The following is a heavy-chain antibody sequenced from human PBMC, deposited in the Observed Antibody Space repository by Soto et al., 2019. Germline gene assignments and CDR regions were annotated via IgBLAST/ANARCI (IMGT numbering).Heavy chain of an antibody. CDR2: IYYSGRT. Sequence: PSETLSLTCTVSGGSISSTTYYWGWIRQPPGKGLEWIGTIYYSGRTYYNPSLESRVTISVDTSKNQFSLKLSSVTAADTAVYYCARHTPAISISDHWGQGTLVTVSS. J-gene: IGHJ4*02. D-gene: IGHD2-15*01. V-gene: IGHV4-39*01. CDR3: ARHTPAISISDH. CDR1: GGSISSTTYY.